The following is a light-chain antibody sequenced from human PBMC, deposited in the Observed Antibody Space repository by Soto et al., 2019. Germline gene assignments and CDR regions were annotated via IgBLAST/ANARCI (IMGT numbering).Light chain of an antibody. CDR2: GAS. J-gene: IGKJ4*01. CDR3: QQYGDWPLT. V-gene: IGKV3-15*01. Sequence: EIVLTQSPATLSVSQGERATLSCRASESVSNNLAWYQQKPGQAPRLLIFGASARATGIPARFSGSGSGTEFTLTISSLQSEEFAVYYCQQYGDWPLTFGGGAKVEIE. CDR1: ESVSNN.